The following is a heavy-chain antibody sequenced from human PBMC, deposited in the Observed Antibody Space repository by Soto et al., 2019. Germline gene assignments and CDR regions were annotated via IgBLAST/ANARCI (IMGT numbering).Heavy chain of an antibody. V-gene: IGHV3-64*07. CDR3: ARDFGGNTAFDS. J-gene: IGHJ4*02. Sequence: DVQLVESGGGLVQPGGSLRLSCAASGSTITHYAMHWVRQAPGKGLEYVAVISKNGDSTYYADSVGDTFTISRDNSKNTLYLQMGSLRAEDTAVYFCARDFGGNTAFDSWGQGTLVTVSS. D-gene: IGHD3-16*01. CDR1: GSTITHYA. CDR2: ISKNGDST.